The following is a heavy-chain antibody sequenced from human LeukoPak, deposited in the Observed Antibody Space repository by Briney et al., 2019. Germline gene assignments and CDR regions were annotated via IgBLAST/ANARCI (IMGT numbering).Heavy chain of an antibody. Sequence: GSLRLSCAASGFTFSSYAMSWIRQPPGKGLEWIGEVNHSGSTNYNPSLKSRVTISVDTSKNQFSLKLSSVTAADTAVYYCARGRRIQLWLPFAPRGRRDYWGQGTLVTVSS. CDR1: GFTFSSYA. J-gene: IGHJ4*02. D-gene: IGHD5-18*01. CDR3: ARGRRIQLWLPFAPRGRRDY. CDR2: VNHSGST. V-gene: IGHV4-34*01.